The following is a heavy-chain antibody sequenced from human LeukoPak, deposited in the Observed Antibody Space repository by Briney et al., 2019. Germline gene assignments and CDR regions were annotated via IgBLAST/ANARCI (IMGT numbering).Heavy chain of an antibody. CDR2: ISSTDAGT. D-gene: IGHD5-24*01. V-gene: IGHV3-23*01. CDR3: VCSRDSPYYFDY. J-gene: IGHJ4*02. CDR1: GFSLSSYA. Sequence: SGGSLRLSCAASGFSLSSYAMSWVRQAPGKGLEWVSAISSTDAGTYHADSVRGRFTISRDSSKNTLYLQMNSLRAEDTAVYYCVCSRDSPYYFDYWGQGTLVTVSS.